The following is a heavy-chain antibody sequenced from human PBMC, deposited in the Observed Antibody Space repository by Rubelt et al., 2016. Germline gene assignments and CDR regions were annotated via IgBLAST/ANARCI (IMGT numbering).Heavy chain of an antibody. V-gene: IGHV3-48*02. D-gene: IGHD3-16*01. J-gene: IGHJ4*02. CDR1: GFAFNYYS. CDR2: VTGGGDTV. Sequence: EVHLVESGGGLVQPGGSLRLSCAASGFAFNYYSMNWVRQAPGKGLEWVSYVTGGGDTVYSADSVKGRFTLSRDNARQSLFLQVNSLRDEDTALYFCVRHDPWAFDYWGQGALVTVSS. CDR3: VRHDPWAFDY.